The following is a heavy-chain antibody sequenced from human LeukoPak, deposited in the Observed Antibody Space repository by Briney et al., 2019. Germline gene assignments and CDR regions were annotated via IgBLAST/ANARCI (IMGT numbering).Heavy chain of an antibody. Sequence: GGSLRLSCAASGFTFSSYAMHWVRQAPGKGLEWVAVISYDGSNKYYADSVKGRFTISRDNSKNTLYLQMNSLRAEDTAVYYCARGGEGYSSGWYDYWGQGTLDTVSS. J-gene: IGHJ4*02. CDR2: ISYDGSNK. CDR3: ARGGEGYSSGWYDY. V-gene: IGHV3-30*04. D-gene: IGHD6-19*01. CDR1: GFTFSSYA.